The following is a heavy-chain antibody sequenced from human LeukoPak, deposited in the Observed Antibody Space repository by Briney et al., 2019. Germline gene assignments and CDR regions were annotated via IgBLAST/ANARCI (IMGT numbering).Heavy chain of an antibody. CDR1: GGSISSGGYY. D-gene: IGHD3-22*01. Sequence: SGTLSLTCTVSGGSISSGGYYWSWIRQHPGKGLEWIGYIYYSGSTYYNPSLKSRVTISVDTSKNQFSLKLSSVTAADTAVYYCARAPHPYYYDSSGYHFDYWGQGTLVTVSS. CDR2: IYYSGST. V-gene: IGHV4-31*03. J-gene: IGHJ4*02. CDR3: ARAPHPYYYDSSGYHFDY.